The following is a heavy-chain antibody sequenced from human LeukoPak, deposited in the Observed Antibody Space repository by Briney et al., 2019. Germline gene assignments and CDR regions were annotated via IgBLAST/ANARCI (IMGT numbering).Heavy chain of an antibody. CDR2: ISYSGST. CDR1: GGSISSYY. D-gene: IGHD2/OR15-2a*01. CDR3: ASRQGAVSPLDY. Sequence: KSSETLSLTCTLSGGSISSYYWSWIRQPPGKGLEWVGYISYSGSTNYNPSLKSRVTISADTYKSQFSLKLNSVTAADTAVYYCASRQGAVSPLDYWGQGTLVTVSS. V-gene: IGHV4-59*01. J-gene: IGHJ4*02.